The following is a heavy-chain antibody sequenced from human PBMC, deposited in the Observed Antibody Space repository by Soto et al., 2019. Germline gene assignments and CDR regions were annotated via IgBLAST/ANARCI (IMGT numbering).Heavy chain of an antibody. D-gene: IGHD1-1*01. V-gene: IGHV3-11*01. CDR3: AKVNWAIPDS. Sequence: LVESGGALVKPGGSLRLSCAASGFIFRDWFMSWIRQAPGKGLEWISYISKDSGRATRYADSVKGRFTISRDKAKNSRLPQMNNLPAEYTAVYYCAKVNWAIPDSWGQGTLVTVSS. J-gene: IGHJ4*02. CDR1: GFIFRDWF. CDR2: ISKDSGRAT.